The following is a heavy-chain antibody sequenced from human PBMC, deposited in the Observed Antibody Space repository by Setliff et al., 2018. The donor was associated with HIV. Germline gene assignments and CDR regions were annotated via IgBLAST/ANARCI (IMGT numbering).Heavy chain of an antibody. Sequence: SETLSLTCSVSGASISSGGYYWSWIRQHPGKGLEWIGCIYYSGSTYYNPSLKSRVTISEDTSKNQFSLKLSSVTAADTAVYYCARDLVAAVDIWGQGTMVTVSS. J-gene: IGHJ3*02. CDR3: ARDLVAAVDI. V-gene: IGHV4-31*03. CDR1: GASISSGGYY. CDR2: IYYSGST.